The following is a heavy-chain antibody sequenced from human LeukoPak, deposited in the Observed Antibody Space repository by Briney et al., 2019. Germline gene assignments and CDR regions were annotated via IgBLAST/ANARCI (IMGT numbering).Heavy chain of an antibody. CDR1: GGSISSSSYY. J-gene: IGHJ4*02. V-gene: IGHV4-39*07. CDR2: IYYSGST. CDR3: ARRTRYYYDSSGYRPFDY. Sequence: SETLSLTCTISGGSISSSSYYWGWIRQPPGKGLEWIWSIYYSGSTYYNPSLKSRVTISVDTSKNQFSLKLSSVTAADTAVYYCARRTRYYYDSSGYRPFDYWGQGTLVTVSS. D-gene: IGHD3-22*01.